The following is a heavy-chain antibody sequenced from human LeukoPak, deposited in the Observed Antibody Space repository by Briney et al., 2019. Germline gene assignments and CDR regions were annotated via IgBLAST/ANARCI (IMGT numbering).Heavy chain of an antibody. CDR1: GYTFTSYG. D-gene: IGHD6-19*01. J-gene: IGHJ6*03. Sequence: ASVKVSCKASGYTFTSYGISWVRQAPGQGLEWMGWISAYNGNTNYAEKLQGRVSMTTDTSTSTAYMELRSLRSDDMAVYYCARDFHSSGWSPHYYYYMDVWGKGTTVTVSS. CDR3: ARDFHSSGWSPHYYYYMDV. V-gene: IGHV1-18*03. CDR2: ISAYNGNT.